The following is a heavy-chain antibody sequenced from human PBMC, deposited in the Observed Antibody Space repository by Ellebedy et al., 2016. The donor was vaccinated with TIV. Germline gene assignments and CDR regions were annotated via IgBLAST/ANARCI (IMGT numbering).Heavy chain of an antibody. CDR2: IYSGGYT. CDR1: GFTVSSNY. V-gene: IGHV3-66*01. Sequence: GESLKISCAASGFTVSSNYMSWGRPAPGKGLEWVSVIYSGGYTFYVDSVQGSFTISSDNSKNTLYLKMNSLRAEDTAVYYCAKSGGIVVVVAATADGGIDYWGQGTLVTVSS. J-gene: IGHJ4*02. CDR3: AKSGGIVVVVAATADGGIDY. D-gene: IGHD2-15*01.